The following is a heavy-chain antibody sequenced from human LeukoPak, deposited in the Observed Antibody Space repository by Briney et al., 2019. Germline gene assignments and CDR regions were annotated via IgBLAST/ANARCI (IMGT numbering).Heavy chain of an antibody. J-gene: IGHJ4*02. CDR1: GFTFSSYA. Sequence: GGSLRLSCAASGFTFSSYAMCWVRQAPGRGLEWVSSITGSAGSTSYADSVKGRFTISRDNSKNTMYLQMNSLRAEDTAVYYCARDWDYGSGSSPFDYWGQGTLVTVSS. CDR2: ITGSAGST. CDR3: ARDWDYGSGSSPFDY. V-gene: IGHV3-23*01. D-gene: IGHD3-10*01.